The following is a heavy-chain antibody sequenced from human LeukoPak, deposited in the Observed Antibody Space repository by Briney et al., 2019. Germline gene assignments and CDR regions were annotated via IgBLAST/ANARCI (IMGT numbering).Heavy chain of an antibody. V-gene: IGHV4-30-4*01. CDR1: GGSISSGDYY. CDR2: IYYSGST. CDR3: ARAGHYYGSGSYYGYNWFDP. D-gene: IGHD3-10*01. J-gene: IGHJ5*02. Sequence: PSETLSLTCTVSGGSISSGDYYWSWIRQPPGKGLEWIGYIYYSGSTYYNPSLKSRVTISVDTSKNQFSLKLSSVTAADTAVYYCARAGHYYGSGSYYGYNWFDPWGQGTLVTVSS.